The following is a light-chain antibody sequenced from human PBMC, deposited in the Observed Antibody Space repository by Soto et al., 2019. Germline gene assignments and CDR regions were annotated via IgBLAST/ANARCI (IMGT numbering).Light chain of an antibody. J-gene: IGKJ4*01. CDR1: QSIRNY. V-gene: IGKV1-39*01. CDR3: QQSYSTPVT. CDR2: TAS. Sequence: DIQMTQSPSSLSASVGDRVTITCRASQSIRNYLNWYQQKPGKAPKLLIYTASSLQSGVPSRFSGSGSGTDFTLTISSLQPEDFATYYCQQSYSTPVTFGGGTKVEIK.